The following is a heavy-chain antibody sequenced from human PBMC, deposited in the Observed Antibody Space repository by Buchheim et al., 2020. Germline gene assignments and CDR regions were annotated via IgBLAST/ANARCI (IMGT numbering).Heavy chain of an antibody. CDR3: AKDARVDSWYGIYYYYYGMDV. CDR1: GFTFSSYG. J-gene: IGHJ6*02. Sequence: QVQLVESGGGVVQPGRSLRLSCAASGFTFSSYGMHWVRQAPGKGLEWVAVISYDGSNKYYADSVKGRFTISRDNSKNTLYLQMNSLRAEDTAGYYCAKDARVDSWYGIYYYYYGMDVWGQGTT. D-gene: IGHD6-13*01. V-gene: IGHV3-30*18. CDR2: ISYDGSNK.